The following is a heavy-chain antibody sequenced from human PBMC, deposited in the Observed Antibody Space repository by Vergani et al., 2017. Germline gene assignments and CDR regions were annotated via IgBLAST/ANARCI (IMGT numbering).Heavy chain of an antibody. Sequence: QVQLVQSGAEVKKPGSSVKVSCKASGGTFSSYAISWVRQAPGQGLEWMGGIIPIFGTANYAQKFQGRVTITAYESTSAAYMELSSLRSEDTAVYYCALGYYDSSGYPSWYFDLWGRGTLVTVSS. CDR1: GGTFSSYA. D-gene: IGHD3-22*01. CDR3: ALGYYDSSGYPSWYFDL. J-gene: IGHJ2*01. V-gene: IGHV1-69*01. CDR2: IIPIFGTA.